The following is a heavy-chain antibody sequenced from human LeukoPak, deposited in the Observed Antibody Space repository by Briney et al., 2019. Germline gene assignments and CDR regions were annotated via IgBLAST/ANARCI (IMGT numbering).Heavy chain of an antibody. V-gene: IGHV3-64D*06. D-gene: IGHD3-22*01. Sequence: PGGSLRLSCSASGFTFSSYAMHWVRQAPGKGLEYVSAISSNGGSTYYADSVKGRFTISRDNSKNTLYLQMSSLRAEDTAVYYCVKDQDYYDSSGYSLEYFQHWGQGTLVTVSS. J-gene: IGHJ1*01. CDR2: ISSNGGST. CDR3: VKDQDYYDSSGYSLEYFQH. CDR1: GFTFSSYA.